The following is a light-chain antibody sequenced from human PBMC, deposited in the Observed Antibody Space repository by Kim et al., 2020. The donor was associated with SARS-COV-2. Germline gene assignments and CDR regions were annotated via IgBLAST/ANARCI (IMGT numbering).Light chain of an antibody. CDR2: AAS. CDR1: QSISSY. J-gene: IGKJ1*01. CDR3: QQIYSTPRT. V-gene: IGKV1-39*01. Sequence: DIQMTQSPSSLSASVGDRVTITCRASQSISSYFNGYQQKPGKAPKLLIYAASSLQSGVPSRFSGSGSGTDFTLTISSLQPEDFATYYWQQIYSTPRTFRQRTPVDIK.